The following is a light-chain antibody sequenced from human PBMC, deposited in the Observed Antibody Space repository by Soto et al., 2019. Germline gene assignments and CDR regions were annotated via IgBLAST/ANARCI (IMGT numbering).Light chain of an antibody. CDR3: QSYDTAFGGSYL. CDR1: SSNIGAGYD. Sequence: QSVLTQPPSVSGAPGQRVTISCTGSSSNIGAGYDVHWYQQRPGTAPRLLISDDINRPSGVPDRFSGSKSGTSASLAITGLQADDEAEYYCQSYDTAFGGSYLFGSGTKVTV. V-gene: IGLV1-40*01. CDR2: DDI. J-gene: IGLJ1*01.